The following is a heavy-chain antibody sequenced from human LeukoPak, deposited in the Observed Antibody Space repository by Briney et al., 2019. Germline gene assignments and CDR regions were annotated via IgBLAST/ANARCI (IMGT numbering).Heavy chain of an antibody. Sequence: GASVKVSCKASGYTFTSYDINWVRQATGQGLEWMGWMNPNSGNTGYAQKFQGRVTMTRNTSISTAYMELSSLRSEDTAVYYCAIGVVVTAAFDYWGQGTLVTVSS. CDR1: GYTFTSYD. CDR2: MNPNSGNT. CDR3: AIGVVVTAAFDY. J-gene: IGHJ4*02. D-gene: IGHD2-21*02. V-gene: IGHV1-8*01.